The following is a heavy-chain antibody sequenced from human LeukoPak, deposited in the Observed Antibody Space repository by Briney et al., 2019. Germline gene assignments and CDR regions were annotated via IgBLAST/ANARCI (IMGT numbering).Heavy chain of an antibody. Sequence: SETLSLTCTVSGYSISSGYYWGWIRQPPGKGLEWIGSIYYSGSTYYNPSLKSRVTISVDTSKNQFSLKLSSVTAADTAVYYCARINYYDSSGYYYTYYFDYWGQGTLVTVSS. D-gene: IGHD3-22*01. CDR3: ARINYYDSSGYYYTYYFDY. J-gene: IGHJ4*02. CDR2: IYYSGST. CDR1: GYSISSGYY. V-gene: IGHV4-38-2*02.